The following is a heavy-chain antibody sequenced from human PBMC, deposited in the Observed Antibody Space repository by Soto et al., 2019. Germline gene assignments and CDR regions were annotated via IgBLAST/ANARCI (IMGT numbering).Heavy chain of an antibody. CDR3: ASFRPIVVVPAAIGDWFDP. J-gene: IGHJ5*02. CDR1: GGSFSGYY. D-gene: IGHD2-2*01. V-gene: IGHV4-34*01. CDR2: INHSGST. Sequence: SETLSLTCAVYGGSFSGYYWSWIRQPPGKGLEWIGEINHSGSTNYNPSLKSRVTISVDTSKNQFSLKLSSVTAADTAVYYCASFRPIVVVPAAIGDWFDPWGQGTLVTVSS.